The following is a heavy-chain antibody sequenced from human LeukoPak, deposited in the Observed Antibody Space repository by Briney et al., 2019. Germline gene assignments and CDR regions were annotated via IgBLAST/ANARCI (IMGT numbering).Heavy chain of an antibody. Sequence: ASVKVSCKASGYTFTSYDINWVRQATGQGLEWMGWMNPNSGNTGYAQKFQGRVTMTRNTSISTAYMELSSLRSEDTAVYYCARDRHGDYLYYYGMDVWGQGTTVTVSS. CDR1: GYTFTSYD. V-gene: IGHV1-8*01. D-gene: IGHD4-17*01. CDR3: ARDRHGDYLYYYGMDV. J-gene: IGHJ6*02. CDR2: MNPNSGNT.